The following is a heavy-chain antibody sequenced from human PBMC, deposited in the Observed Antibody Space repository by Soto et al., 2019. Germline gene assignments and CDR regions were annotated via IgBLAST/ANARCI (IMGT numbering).Heavy chain of an antibody. D-gene: IGHD6-13*01. CDR3: TKNGGGERATAGPAD. V-gene: IGHV3-30*18. CDR2: ISYGGGNK. CDR1: GFTFSNYG. J-gene: IGHJ4*02. Sequence: QVQLVESGGGVVQPGRSLRLSCAASGFTFSNYGMHWVRQAPGKGLEWVAVISYGGGNKYYADSLKGRFTISRDNSKNTLYRQMSRLRPEDTAVYYCTKNGGGERATAGPADWGQGTLVTVSA.